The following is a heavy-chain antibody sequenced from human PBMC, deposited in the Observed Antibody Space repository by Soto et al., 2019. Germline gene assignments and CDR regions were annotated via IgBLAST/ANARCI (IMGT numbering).Heavy chain of an antibody. CDR3: ARVLLTPSTHLDR. CDR2: IYYTGIT. V-gene: IGHV4-59*12. J-gene: IGHJ5*02. CDR1: GLPSSGFE. Sequence: ERLVESGGRFLQPGGSLRLSCVTSGLPSSGFEMNWVRQAPGKGLEWIGNIYYTGITYYNLSLKSRVAISVDTSKNHFSLTLTSLTAADTAIYYCARVLLTPSTHLDRWGQGTLVTVSS. D-gene: IGHD2-15*01.